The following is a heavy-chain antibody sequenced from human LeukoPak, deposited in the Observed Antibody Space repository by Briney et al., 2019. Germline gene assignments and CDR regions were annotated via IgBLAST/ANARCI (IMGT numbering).Heavy chain of an antibody. Sequence: GGTLRLSCAASGFTFSDYGMSWVRQAPGKGLEWVSAISGSGGSTYYADSVKGRFTISRDNSKNTLYLQMNSLRAEDTAVYYCAKSPPGFGWFGESLDYMDVWGKGTTVTISS. CDR1: GFTFSDYG. V-gene: IGHV3-23*01. CDR3: AKSPPGFGWFGESLDYMDV. D-gene: IGHD3-10*01. CDR2: ISGSGGST. J-gene: IGHJ6*03.